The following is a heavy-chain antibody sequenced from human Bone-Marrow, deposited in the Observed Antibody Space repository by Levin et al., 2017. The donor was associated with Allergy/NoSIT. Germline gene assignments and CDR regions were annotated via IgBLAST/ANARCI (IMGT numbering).Heavy chain of an antibody. CDR3: ARDLAGNCFDF. J-gene: IGHJ4*02. Sequence: ASVKVSCKTSGYTFTGHYIHWVRQAPGQGLEWIGWINPNSGATNYGYKFRGRVTVTSDTSARTVYMEVTGLTSDGTATYFCARDLAGNCFDFWGQGSLVAVSS. CDR1: GYTFTGHY. V-gene: IGHV1-2*02. D-gene: IGHD3-10*01. CDR2: INPNSGAT.